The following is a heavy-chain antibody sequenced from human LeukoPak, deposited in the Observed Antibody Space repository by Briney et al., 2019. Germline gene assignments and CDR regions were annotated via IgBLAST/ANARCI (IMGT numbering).Heavy chain of an antibody. V-gene: IGHV3-7*01. D-gene: IGHD3-3*02. CDR3: ARGHVSIGP. CDR2: IKEDGSEI. Sequence: PGGSLRLSCAASGFTFSTYWMNWVRQAPGKGPEWVAGIKEDGSEIYYVDSVKGRFTISRDNAKNSLYLQMNSLRAEDTAVYYCARGHVSIGPWGQGTLVTVSS. J-gene: IGHJ4*02. CDR1: GFTFSTYW.